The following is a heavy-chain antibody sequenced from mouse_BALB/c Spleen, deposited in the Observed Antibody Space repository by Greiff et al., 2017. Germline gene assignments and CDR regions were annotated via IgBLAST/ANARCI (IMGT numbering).Heavy chain of an antibody. CDR1: GYTFTSYW. CDR2: INPSTGYT. Sequence: QVHVKQSGAELAKPGASVKMSCKASGYTFTSYWMHWVKQRPGQGLEWIGYINPSTGYTEYNQKFKDKATLTADKSSSTAYMQLSSLTSEDSAVYYCARRGVYYYGSSLWAMDYWGQGTSVTVSS. J-gene: IGHJ4*01. V-gene: IGHV1-7*01. CDR3: ARRGVYYYGSSLWAMDY. D-gene: IGHD1-1*01.